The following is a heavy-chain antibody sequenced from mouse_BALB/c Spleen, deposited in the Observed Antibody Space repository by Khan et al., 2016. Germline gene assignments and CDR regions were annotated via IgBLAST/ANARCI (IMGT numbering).Heavy chain of an antibody. CDR1: GYSITSGYY. Sequence: EVQLQESGPGLVKPSQSLSLTCSVTGYSITSGYYWNWIRQFPGNKLEWMGYISYDGSNNYNPSLKNRISITRDTSQNQFFLKLSSVPTEDTATYECASNWEGWYFDVWGVGTTVTVSS. CDR2: ISYDGSN. D-gene: IGHD4-1*01. CDR3: ASNWEGWYFDV. V-gene: IGHV3-6*02. J-gene: IGHJ1*01.